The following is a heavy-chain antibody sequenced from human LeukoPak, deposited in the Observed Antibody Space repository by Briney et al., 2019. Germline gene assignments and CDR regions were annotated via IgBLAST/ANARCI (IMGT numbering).Heavy chain of an antibody. J-gene: IGHJ4*02. Sequence: SETLSLTCAVYGGSFSGYYWSWIRQPPGKGLEWIGEINHSGSTNYNPSLKSRVTMSVDTSKNQFSLNLSSVTAADTAVYYCARAVGTGYPYYFDYWGQGTLVTVSS. CDR2: INHSGST. CDR3: ARAVGTGYPYYFDY. CDR1: GGSFSGYY. D-gene: IGHD3/OR15-3a*01. V-gene: IGHV4-34*01.